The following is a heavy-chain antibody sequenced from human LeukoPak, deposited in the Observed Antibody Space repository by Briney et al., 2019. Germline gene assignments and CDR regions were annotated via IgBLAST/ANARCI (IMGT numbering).Heavy chain of an antibody. V-gene: IGHV3-64*01. Sequence: GGSLRLSCAASGFTFSSYAMHWVRQAPAKGLEYVSAISINEGSTYYANSVKGRFTISRDNSKNTLYLQMGSLRAEDMAVYYCARGIVVVPAAMGYYFDYWGQGTLVTVSS. J-gene: IGHJ4*02. CDR1: GFTFSSYA. D-gene: IGHD2-2*01. CDR3: ARGIVVVPAAMGYYFDY. CDR2: ISINEGST.